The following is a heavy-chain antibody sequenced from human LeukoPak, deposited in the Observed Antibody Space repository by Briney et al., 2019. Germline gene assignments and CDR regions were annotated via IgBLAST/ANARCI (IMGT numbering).Heavy chain of an antibody. CDR3: ARDRGYGLLDY. D-gene: IGHD5-18*01. Sequence: SETLSLTCTVSGGSISSYYWSWIRQPPGKGLEWIGYIYYSGSTNYNPSLKSRVTISVDTSKNQFSLKVNSVTAADTAVYYCARDRGYGLLDYWGQGSLVTVSS. CDR2: IYYSGST. J-gene: IGHJ4*02. CDR1: GGSISSYY. V-gene: IGHV4-59*01.